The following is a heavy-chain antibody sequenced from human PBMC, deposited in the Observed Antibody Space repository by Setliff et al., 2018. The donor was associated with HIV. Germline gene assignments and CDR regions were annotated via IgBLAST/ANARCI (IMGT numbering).Heavy chain of an antibody. CDR2: IYYSGST. Sequence: SETLSLTCTVSGQSITSGRYFWSWIRQHPGKGLEWIGYIYYSGSTNYNPSLKSRVTISVDTSKNQFSLKLSSVTAADTAVYYCARQREVYGTVYYYYMDVWGKGTTVTVSS. CDR3: ARQREVYGTVYYYYMDV. CDR1: GQSITSGRYF. D-gene: IGHD4-17*01. J-gene: IGHJ6*03. V-gene: IGHV4-61*01.